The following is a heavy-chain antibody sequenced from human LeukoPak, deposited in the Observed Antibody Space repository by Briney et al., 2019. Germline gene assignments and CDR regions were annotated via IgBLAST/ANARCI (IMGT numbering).Heavy chain of an antibody. D-gene: IGHD6-6*01. Sequence: SETLSLTCTVSGGSISSYYWSWIRQPPGKRLEWIGYIYYSGSTNYNPSLKSRVTISVDTSKNQFSLRLSSVTAADTAVYYCARDHSSSSPPKYWGQGTLVTVSS. CDR1: GGSISSYY. J-gene: IGHJ4*02. CDR3: ARDHSSSSPPKY. V-gene: IGHV4-59*01. CDR2: IYYSGST.